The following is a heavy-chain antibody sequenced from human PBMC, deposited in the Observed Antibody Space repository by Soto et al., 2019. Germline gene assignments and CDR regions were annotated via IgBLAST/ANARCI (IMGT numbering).Heavy chain of an antibody. D-gene: IGHD6-13*01. J-gene: IGHJ4*02. Sequence: QVQLVESGGGLVKPGGTLRLSCAASGFGFSDYSMYWIRQAPGKGLEWVSHLSNSGTTKYYADSVKGRFTISRDNAKNSLYLQVNSLRAEDSAMYYCARDGGDIAAGCTFVYWGQGTLVTVSS. CDR2: LSNSGTTK. CDR3: ARDGGDIAAGCTFVY. V-gene: IGHV3-11*01. CDR1: GFGFSDYS.